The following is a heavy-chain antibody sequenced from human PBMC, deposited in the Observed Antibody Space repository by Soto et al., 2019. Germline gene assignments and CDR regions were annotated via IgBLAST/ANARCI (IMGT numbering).Heavy chain of an antibody. CDR1: GGSMSEYF. CDR3: ARDGYDGSGSPYPAY. D-gene: IGHD3-10*01. J-gene: IGHJ4*02. CDR2: IYYLGST. V-gene: IGHV4-59*01. Sequence: PSETLSLTCSVSGGSMSEYFWCWIWNSPEKGVDWIGYIYYLGSTGYNPSLKSRVTISVDTSKRQFSLRLTSVTAADTAVYYCARDGYDGSGSPYPAYWGPGTQVTVSS.